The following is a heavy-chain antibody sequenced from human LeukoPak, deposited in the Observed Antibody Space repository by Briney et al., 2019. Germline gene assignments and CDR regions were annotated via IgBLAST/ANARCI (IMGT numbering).Heavy chain of an antibody. CDR1: GYSFTSYW. CDR2: IYPGDSDT. CDR3: ARLRQGSTGWYSWFDP. J-gene: IGHJ5*02. D-gene: IGHD6-19*01. V-gene: IGHV5-51*01. Sequence: PGESLKISCKGSGYSFTSYWIGWVRQMPGKGLEWMGIIYPGDSDTRYSPSFQGQVTISADKSITTAYLQWSSLKASDTAMYYCARLRQGSTGWYSWFDPWGQGTLVTVSS.